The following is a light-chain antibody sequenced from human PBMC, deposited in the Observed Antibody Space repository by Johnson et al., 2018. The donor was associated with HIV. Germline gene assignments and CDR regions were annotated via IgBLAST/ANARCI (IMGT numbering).Light chain of an antibody. CDR2: DNN. Sequence: QPVLTQPPSVSAAPGQKVTISCSGSSSNIGNNYVSWYQQIPGRAPKLLIYDNNKRPSGIPDRFSGSKSGTSATLGITGLQTGDEADYYCGTWDTSLRVGFFGTGTKFTVL. J-gene: IGLJ1*01. V-gene: IGLV1-51*01. CDR1: SSNIGNNY. CDR3: GTWDTSLRVGF.